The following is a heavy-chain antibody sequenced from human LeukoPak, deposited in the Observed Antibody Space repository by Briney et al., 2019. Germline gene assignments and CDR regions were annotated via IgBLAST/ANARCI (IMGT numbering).Heavy chain of an antibody. Sequence: PSETLSLTCAVYGGSFSGYYWSWIRQPPGKGLEWIGEINHSGSTNYNPSLKSRVTISVDTSKNQFSLKLSSVTAADTAVYYCARRGSSWLLGYWGQGTLVTVSS. V-gene: IGHV4-34*01. D-gene: IGHD6-13*01. J-gene: IGHJ4*02. CDR1: GGSFSGYY. CDR2: INHSGST. CDR3: ARRGSSWLLGY.